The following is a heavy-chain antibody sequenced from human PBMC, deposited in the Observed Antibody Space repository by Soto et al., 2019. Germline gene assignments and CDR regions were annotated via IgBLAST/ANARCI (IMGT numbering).Heavy chain of an antibody. CDR1: GFTFGTYA. V-gene: IGHV3-48*02. D-gene: IGHD3-16*01. CDR2: ITDGLTK. J-gene: IGHJ4*02. Sequence: GGSLRLSCAASGFTFGTYAMHWVRQAPGKGLQWVAHITDGLTKHYADFVQGRFTISRDNAKNSLYLELTDLRDDDTAVYYCARDTSHGVTIGGLDSWGQGTLLTVSS. CDR3: ARDTSHGVTIGGLDS.